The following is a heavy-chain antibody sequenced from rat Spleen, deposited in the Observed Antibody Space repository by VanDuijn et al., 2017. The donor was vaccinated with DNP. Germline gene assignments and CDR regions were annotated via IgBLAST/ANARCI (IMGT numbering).Heavy chain of an antibody. Sequence: EVQLVESGGGLVQPGRSLKLSCAASGFTFSNYGMAWVRQAPTKGLEWVASITNSGGSTYYRDSVKGRFTISRDNAKSTLYLQMNSLRSEDMATYYCATHLHTYLGSYFDYWGQGVMVTVSS. CDR3: ATHLHTYLGSYFDY. V-gene: IGHV5S13*01. D-gene: IGHD2-1*01. CDR1: GFTFSNYG. J-gene: IGHJ2*01. CDR2: ITNSGGST.